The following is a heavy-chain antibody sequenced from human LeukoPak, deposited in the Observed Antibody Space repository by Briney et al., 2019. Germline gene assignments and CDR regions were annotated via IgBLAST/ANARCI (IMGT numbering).Heavy chain of an antibody. CDR3: ARDNGVAAAEDY. CDR1: GFTVSSNY. D-gene: IGHD6-13*01. Sequence: GGSLRLSCAASGFTVSSNYMSWVRQAPGKGLEWVSVIYSGGNTFYADFVKGRFTISRDNSKNTLYLQMNSLRAEDTAVYYCARDNGVAAAEDYWGQGTLVTVSS. V-gene: IGHV3-53*01. CDR2: IYSGGNT. J-gene: IGHJ4*02.